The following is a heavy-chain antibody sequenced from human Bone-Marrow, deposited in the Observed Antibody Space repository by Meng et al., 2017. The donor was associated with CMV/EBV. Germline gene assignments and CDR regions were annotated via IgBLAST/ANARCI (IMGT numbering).Heavy chain of an antibody. V-gene: IGHV1-2*02. CDR3: VRDHNWGPDY. D-gene: IGHD1-1*01. CDR1: GYRFSDHY. Sequence: QVQLVQPGAEVKSPGASVKVSCQTSGYRFSDHYMHWVRQAPGQGLEWMGLIYPNSGGTHYAQKFQDRVTMTRDTSISTVYMELSRLTSDDTAVYYCVRDHNWGPDYWGQGTLVTVSS. J-gene: IGHJ4*02. CDR2: IYPNSGGT.